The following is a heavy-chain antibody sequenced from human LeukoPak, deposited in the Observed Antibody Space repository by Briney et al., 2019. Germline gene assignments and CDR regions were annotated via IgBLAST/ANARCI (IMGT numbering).Heavy chain of an antibody. CDR2: IYTSGST. D-gene: IGHD3-10*01. CDR1: GGSISNGSYY. J-gene: IGHJ4*02. CDR3: ARDVWFGAGRTFDY. V-gene: IGHV4-61*02. Sequence: SETLSLTCTVSGGSISNGSYYWSWIRQPAGKGLEWIGRIYTSGSTNYNPSLKSRVTISVDTSKNQFSLRLSSVTAADTAVYYCARDVWFGAGRTFDYWGQGTLVTVSS.